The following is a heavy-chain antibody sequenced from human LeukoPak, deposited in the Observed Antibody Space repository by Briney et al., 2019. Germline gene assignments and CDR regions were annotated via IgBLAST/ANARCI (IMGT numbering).Heavy chain of an antibody. CDR2: FDPEDGET. D-gene: IGHD2-2*02. Sequence: ASVKVSCKVSGYTLTELSMHWVRQAPGKGLEWMGGFDPEDGETIYAQKFQGRVTMTEDTSTDTAYMELSSLRSEDTAVYYCATEMDCSSTSCYKRGSFDPWGQGTLVTVSS. V-gene: IGHV1-24*01. CDR3: ATEMDCSSTSCYKRGSFDP. J-gene: IGHJ5*02. CDR1: GYTLTELS.